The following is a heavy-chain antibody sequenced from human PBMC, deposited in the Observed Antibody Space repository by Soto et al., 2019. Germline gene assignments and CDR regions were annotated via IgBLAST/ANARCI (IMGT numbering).Heavy chain of an antibody. D-gene: IGHD3-10*01. CDR3: AREPRSDYYGSGSYWAYGMDV. CDR2: IYYSGST. CDR1: GGSISSYY. V-gene: IGHV4-59*01. Sequence: SETLSLTCTVSGGSISSYYWSWIRQPPGKGLEWIGYIYYSGSTNYNPSLKSRVTISVDTSKNQFSLKLSSVTAADTAVYYCAREPRSDYYGSGSYWAYGMDVWGQGTTVTVSS. J-gene: IGHJ6*02.